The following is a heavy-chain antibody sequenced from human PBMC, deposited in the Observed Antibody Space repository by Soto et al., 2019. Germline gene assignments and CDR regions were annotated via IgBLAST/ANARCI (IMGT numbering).Heavy chain of an antibody. CDR3: VRGLRYSGMDV. J-gene: IGHJ6*02. CDR1: GGSFSAYY. Sequence: QVQLQQWGAGLLKPSETLSLTCAVSGGSFSAYYWTWIRQPPGRGLEWIGGIDHSGSTNYNPSLEGRVTMSIDTAKNRFSLNVTSVTAADTAVYYCVRGLRYSGMDVWGQGPTVTVS. CDR2: IDHSGST. D-gene: IGHD2-15*01. V-gene: IGHV4-34*01.